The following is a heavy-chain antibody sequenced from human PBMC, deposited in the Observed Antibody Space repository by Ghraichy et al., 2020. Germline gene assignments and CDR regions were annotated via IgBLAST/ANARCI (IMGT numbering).Heavy chain of an antibody. J-gene: IGHJ4*02. V-gene: IGHV4-4*07. CDR3: ASLGEYCSSTSCFPY. CDR1: GGSISSYY. CDR2: IYTSGST. Sequence: SETLSLTCTVSGGSISSYYWSWIRQPAGKGLEWIGRIYTSGSTNYNPSLKSRVTMSVDTSKNQFSLKLSSVTAADTAVYYCASLGEYCSSTSCFPYWGQGTLVTVSS. D-gene: IGHD2-2*01.